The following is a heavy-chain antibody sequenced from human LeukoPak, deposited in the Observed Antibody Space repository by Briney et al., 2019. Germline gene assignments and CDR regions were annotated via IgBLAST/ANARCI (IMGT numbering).Heavy chain of an antibody. J-gene: IGHJ3*02. CDR1: GDSVSSNAAG. CDR3: ARGDYYDAFDI. D-gene: IGHD1-26*01. CDR2: TYYKSKWYS. V-gene: IGHV6-1*01. Sequence: PSQTLSLTCAISGDSVSSNAAGWIWIRQSPSRGLEWLGRTYYKSKWYSDYAVSVKSRITINPDTSKNQFSLQLNSVTPEDTAVFYCARGDYYDAFDIWGQGTLVSVSS.